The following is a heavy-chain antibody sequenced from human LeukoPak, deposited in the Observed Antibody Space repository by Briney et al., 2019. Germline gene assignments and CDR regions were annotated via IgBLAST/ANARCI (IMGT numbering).Heavy chain of an antibody. V-gene: IGHV4-59*01. Sequence: NPSETLSLTCTVSGGSISSYYWSWIRQPPGKGLERIGYIYYSGSTNYNPSLKSRVTISVDTSKNQFSLKLSSVTAADTAVYYCARGGSSQPVVDYWGQGTLVTVSS. J-gene: IGHJ4*02. CDR2: IYYSGST. CDR1: GGSISSYY. D-gene: IGHD1-26*01. CDR3: ARGGSSQPVVDY.